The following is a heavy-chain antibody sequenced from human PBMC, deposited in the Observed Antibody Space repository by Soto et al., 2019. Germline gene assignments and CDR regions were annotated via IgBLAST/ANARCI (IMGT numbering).Heavy chain of an antibody. J-gene: IGHJ6*02. CDR1: GYSFTSYW. CDR3: ARDFLEYCSSTSCQYYYYYGMDV. Sequence: PGESLKISCKGSGYSFTSYWISWVRQMPGKGLEWMGRIDPSDSYTNYSPSFQGHVTISADKSINTAYLQWSSLKASDTAMYYCARDFLEYCSSTSCQYYYYYGMDVWGQGTTVTVSS. D-gene: IGHD2-2*01. CDR2: IDPSDSYT. V-gene: IGHV5-10-1*01.